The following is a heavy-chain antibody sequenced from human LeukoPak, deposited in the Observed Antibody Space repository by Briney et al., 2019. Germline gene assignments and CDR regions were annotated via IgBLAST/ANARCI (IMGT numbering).Heavy chain of an antibody. Sequence: AGGSLRLSCAASGFTFSSYGMSWVRQAPGKGLEWVSYISRSGSTIYYTDSVRGRFTISRDNAKESLFLQMNSLRAEDTAVYYCARDLLWFGELLSDYYYYMDVWGKGTTVTVSS. V-gene: IGHV3-48*04. J-gene: IGHJ6*03. CDR3: ARDLLWFGELLSDYYYYMDV. CDR1: GFTFSSYG. D-gene: IGHD3-10*01. CDR2: ISRSGSTI.